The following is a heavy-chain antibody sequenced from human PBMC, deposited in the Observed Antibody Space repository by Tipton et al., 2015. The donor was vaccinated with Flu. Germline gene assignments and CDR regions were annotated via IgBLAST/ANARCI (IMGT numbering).Heavy chain of an antibody. Sequence: LRLSCSVSGDSMTSSRYYWGWIRQPPGKGLEWIGSIFHSGSTYYNPSLKSRVTISVDTSKNQFSLKRISVTAADTAVYYYARVPPGVESWFDPWGQGTLVTVSS. D-gene: IGHD3-3*01. CDR3: ARVPPGVESWFDP. CDR2: IFHSGST. CDR1: GDSMTSSRYY. V-gene: IGHV4-39*07. J-gene: IGHJ5*02.